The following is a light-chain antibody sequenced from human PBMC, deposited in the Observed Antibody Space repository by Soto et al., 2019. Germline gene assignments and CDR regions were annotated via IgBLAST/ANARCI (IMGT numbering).Light chain of an antibody. Sequence: QSALTQPASVSGSPGQSITISCTGTSSDVGANIFVSWYQQHPGKVPKLMIFEVTKRPSGVSSRFSASKSGNTASLTISGVQAEDEADYYCCSYAGTTTWVFGGGTKLTVL. J-gene: IGLJ3*02. CDR1: SSDVGANIF. CDR3: CSYAGTTTWV. V-gene: IGLV2-23*02. CDR2: EVT.